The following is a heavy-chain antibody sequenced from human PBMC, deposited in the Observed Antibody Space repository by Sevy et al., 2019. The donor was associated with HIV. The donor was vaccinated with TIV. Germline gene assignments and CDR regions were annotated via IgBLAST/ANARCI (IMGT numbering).Heavy chain of an antibody. Sequence: GGSLRLSCAASGFTFSTYWMQWVRQAPGKGLEWVANIRQDGNEIYYADSVKGRFTISRDNAKESLYLQMSNLRVEDTAIYYCARRYFDLWGQGILVTVSS. V-gene: IGHV3-7*01. CDR3: ARRYFDL. CDR1: GFTFSTYW. J-gene: IGHJ4*02. CDR2: IRQDGNEI.